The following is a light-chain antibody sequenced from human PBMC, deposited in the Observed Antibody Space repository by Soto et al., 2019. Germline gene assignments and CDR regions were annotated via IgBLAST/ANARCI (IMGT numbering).Light chain of an antibody. CDR1: SSDVGSYNL. V-gene: IGLV2-14*02. Sequence: QSALTRPASVSGSPGQSITISCTGTSSDVGSYNLVSWYQQHPGTAPKLMIFEVSNRPSGVSNRFSGSKSGKTASLTISGLQAEDEADYYCSSYISSSTLTYVFGTGTKLTVL. CDR2: EVS. J-gene: IGLJ1*01. CDR3: SSYISSSTLTYV.